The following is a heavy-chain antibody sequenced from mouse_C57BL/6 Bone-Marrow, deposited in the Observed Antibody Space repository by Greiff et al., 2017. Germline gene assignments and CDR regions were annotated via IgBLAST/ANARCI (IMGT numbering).Heavy chain of an antibody. Sequence: VQLQQSDAELVKPGASVKISCKVSGYTFTGHTIHWMKQRPDQGLEWIGYIYPRDGSTKYNEKFKGKATLTADKSSSTAYMQLNSLTSEDSAVYFCARTGLYGSSGWFAYWGQGTLVTVSA. V-gene: IGHV1-78*01. CDR1: GYTFTGHT. CDR2: IYPRDGST. J-gene: IGHJ3*01. CDR3: ARTGLYGSSGWFAY. D-gene: IGHD1-1*01.